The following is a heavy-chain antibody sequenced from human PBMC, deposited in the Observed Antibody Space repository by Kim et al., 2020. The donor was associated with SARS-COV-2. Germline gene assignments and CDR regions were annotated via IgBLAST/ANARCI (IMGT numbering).Heavy chain of an antibody. CDR3: ARAGRITGTTLDY. Sequence: SHPSLKSRVTLSVDTSKNQFSLKLSSVTAADTAVYYCARAGRITGTTLDYWGQGTLVTVSS. V-gene: IGHV4-4*07. D-gene: IGHD1-7*01. J-gene: IGHJ4*02.